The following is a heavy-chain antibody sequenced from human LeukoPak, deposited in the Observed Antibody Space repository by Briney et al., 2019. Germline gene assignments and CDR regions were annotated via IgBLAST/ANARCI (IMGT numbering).Heavy chain of an antibody. CDR2: MNPNSGNT. CDR3: ARGLGKFLEWAPWFDP. D-gene: IGHD3-3*01. Sequence: ASVKVSCKASGYTFTGYDINWVRQATGQGLEWMGWMNPNSGNTGYAQKFQDRVTITRNTSISTAYMELSSLRSEDTAVYYCARGLGKFLEWAPWFDPWGQGTLVTVSS. J-gene: IGHJ5*02. CDR1: GYTFTGYD. V-gene: IGHV1-8*03.